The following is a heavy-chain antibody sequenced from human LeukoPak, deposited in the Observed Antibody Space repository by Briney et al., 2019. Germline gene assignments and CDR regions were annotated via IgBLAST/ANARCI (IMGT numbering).Heavy chain of an antibody. V-gene: IGHV3-66*01. J-gene: IGHJ4*02. D-gene: IGHD2-21*02. CDR1: GFTVSSNY. CDR3: ATSPVTGMIYFDY. Sequence: GGSLRLSCAASGFTVSSNYMSWVRQAPGKGLEWVSVIYSGGTTYYADSVKDRFTISRDNSKNTLCLQMNSLRAEDTAVYYCATSPVTGMIYFDYWGQGTLVTVSS. CDR2: IYSGGTT.